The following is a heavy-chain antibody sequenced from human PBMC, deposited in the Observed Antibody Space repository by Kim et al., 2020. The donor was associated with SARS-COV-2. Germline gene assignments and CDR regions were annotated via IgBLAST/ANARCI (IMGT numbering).Heavy chain of an antibody. D-gene: IGHD2-21*02. CDR3: ARDYCGGDCYSSYYYGMDV. Sequence: SRVTISVDTSKNQFSLKLSSVTAADTAVYYCARDYCGGDCYSSYYYGMDVWGQGTTVTVSS. J-gene: IGHJ6*02. V-gene: IGHV4-59*01.